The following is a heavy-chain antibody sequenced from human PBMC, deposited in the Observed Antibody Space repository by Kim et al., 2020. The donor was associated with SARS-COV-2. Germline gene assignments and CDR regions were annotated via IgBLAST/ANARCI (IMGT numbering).Heavy chain of an antibody. V-gene: IGHV4-39*07. J-gene: IGHJ6*02. Sequence: RKSRVTISVDTSKNQFSLKLSSVTAADTAVYYCARDSGRPYYYYYGMDVWGQGTTVTVSS. CDR3: ARDSGRPYYYYYGMDV.